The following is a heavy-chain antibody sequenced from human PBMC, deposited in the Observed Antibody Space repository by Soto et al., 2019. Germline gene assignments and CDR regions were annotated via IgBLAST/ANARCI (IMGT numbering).Heavy chain of an antibody. Sequence: QVQLQESGPGLVKPSGTLSLTCAVSGGSIRSNNWWSWVRQPPGKGLEWIGEIFHGGSTYYNPSLKTRVTISVDKSKNQFSLKLSSVTAADTAVYYCARVYSGSDSDYWGQGTLVTVSS. V-gene: IGHV4-4*02. J-gene: IGHJ4*02. D-gene: IGHD1-26*01. CDR1: GGSIRSNNW. CDR2: IFHGGST. CDR3: ARVYSGSDSDY.